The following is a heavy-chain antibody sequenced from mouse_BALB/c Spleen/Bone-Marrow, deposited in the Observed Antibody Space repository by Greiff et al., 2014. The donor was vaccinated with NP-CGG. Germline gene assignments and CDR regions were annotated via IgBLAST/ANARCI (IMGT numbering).Heavy chain of an antibody. J-gene: IGHJ2*01. CDR2: IDPANGNT. D-gene: IGHD1-1*01. CDR3: ANYYDGHYFDY. Sequence: EVQLQESGAELVKPGASVKLSCTASGFNIKDTYMHWVKQRPEQGLEWIGRIDPANGNTKYDPKFQGKATITADTSSNTAYLQLSRLTSEDTADYYCANYYDGHYFDYWGQGTTLTVSS. V-gene: IGHV14-3*02. CDR1: GFNIKDTY.